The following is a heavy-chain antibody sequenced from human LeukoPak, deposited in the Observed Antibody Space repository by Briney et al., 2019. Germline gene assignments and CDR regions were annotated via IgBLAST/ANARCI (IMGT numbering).Heavy chain of an antibody. CDR1: GFTFSGYA. CDR3: ARVSGSGYNLFFDS. D-gene: IGHD5-12*01. CDR2: IAFDGSDK. J-gene: IGHJ4*02. V-gene: IGHV3-30*04. Sequence: GGSLRLSCAASGFTFSGYAMHWVRQAPGKGLEWVAIIAFDGSDKYYADSVKGRFTISRDNSKNTLYVQMDSLRPEDTAVYYCARVSGSGYNLFFDSWGQGIMVTVSS.